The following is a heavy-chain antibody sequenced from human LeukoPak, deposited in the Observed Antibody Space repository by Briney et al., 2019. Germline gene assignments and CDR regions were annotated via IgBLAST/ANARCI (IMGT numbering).Heavy chain of an antibody. Sequence: GGSLRLSCAASGFTFNTFWMTWVRQAPGKGLEWVANIKEDGSEKVYVDSLKGRFTISRDNARNALYLQMNSLRVEDTAVYYCARDPYTRGFGAFDVWGQGTMVTVSS. CDR3: ARDPYTRGFGAFDV. D-gene: IGHD2-2*02. CDR1: GFTFNTFW. J-gene: IGHJ3*01. V-gene: IGHV3-7*04. CDR2: IKEDGSEK.